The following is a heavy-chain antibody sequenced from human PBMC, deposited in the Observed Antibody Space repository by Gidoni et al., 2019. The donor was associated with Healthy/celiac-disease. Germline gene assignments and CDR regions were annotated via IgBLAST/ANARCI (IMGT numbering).Heavy chain of an antibody. Sequence: QVQLVESGGGVVQPGRSLRLSCAASGFTFSSYGMHWVRQAPGKGLEWVAVISYDGSNKDYADSVKGRFTISRDNSKNTLYLQMNSLRAEDTAVYYCAKGRRYSSSSPVFDYWGQGTLVTVSS. CDR3: AKGRRYSSSSPVFDY. D-gene: IGHD6-13*01. CDR1: GFTFSSYG. J-gene: IGHJ4*02. CDR2: ISYDGSNK. V-gene: IGHV3-30*18.